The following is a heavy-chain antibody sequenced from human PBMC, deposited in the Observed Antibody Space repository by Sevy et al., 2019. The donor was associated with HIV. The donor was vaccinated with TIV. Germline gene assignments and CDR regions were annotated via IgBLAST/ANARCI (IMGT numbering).Heavy chain of an antibody. Sequence: GGSLRLSCAASGFTFSSYAMNWVRQAPGKGLEWVSSGSGGNTYYADSVKGRFTISRDSSKNTVSLQMNSLRAEDSAIYYCATGNLIGAAGLDAFDIWGQGTKVTVSS. V-gene: IGHV3-23*01. CDR1: GFTFSSYA. J-gene: IGHJ3*02. CDR3: ATGNLIGAAGLDAFDI. D-gene: IGHD6-13*01. CDR2: SGSGGNT.